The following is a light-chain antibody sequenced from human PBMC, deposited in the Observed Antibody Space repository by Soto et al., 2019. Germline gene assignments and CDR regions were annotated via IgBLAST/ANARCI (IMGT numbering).Light chain of an antibody. Sequence: DVVMTQSPLSMPVTPGEPASISCRSSQSLLHTNGYNYVDWYLQKPGQSPQLLIYLGSSRASGVPDRVSGSGSGTDFTLKISRVEAEDVGVYYCMQALKTPMYPFGQGTKLEIK. CDR3: MQALKTPMYP. CDR1: QSLLHTNGYNY. CDR2: LGS. J-gene: IGKJ2*01. V-gene: IGKV2-28*01.